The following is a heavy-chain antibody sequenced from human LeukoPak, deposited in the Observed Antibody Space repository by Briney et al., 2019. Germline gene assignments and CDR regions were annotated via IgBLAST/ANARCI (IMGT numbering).Heavy chain of an antibody. Sequence: PSETLSLTCAVYSGSFSGYYLSWIRQPPGKGLEWIGEINHSGSTNYNPSLKSRVTISVDTSKNQFSLKLSSVTAADTAVYYCARAGSPPGYYYYMDLWGKGTTVTVSS. CDR3: ARAGSPPGYYYYMDL. D-gene: IGHD3-10*01. J-gene: IGHJ6*03. CDR2: INHSGST. V-gene: IGHV4-34*01. CDR1: SGSFSGYY.